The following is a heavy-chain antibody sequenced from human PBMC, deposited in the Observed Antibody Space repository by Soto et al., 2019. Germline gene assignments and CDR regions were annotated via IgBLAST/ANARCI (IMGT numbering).Heavy chain of an antibody. J-gene: IGHJ6*02. CDR2: IRSKAYGGTT. Sequence: GGSLRLSCTASGFTFGDYAMSWFRQAPGKGLEWVGFIRSKAYGGTTEYAASVKGRFTISRDDSKSIAYLQMNSLKTEDTAVYYCTRDRYYDFWSGYYTHLRFGNYYYGMDVWGQGTTVTVSS. CDR1: GFTFGDYA. CDR3: TRDRYYDFWSGYYTHLRFGNYYYGMDV. V-gene: IGHV3-49*03. D-gene: IGHD3-3*01.